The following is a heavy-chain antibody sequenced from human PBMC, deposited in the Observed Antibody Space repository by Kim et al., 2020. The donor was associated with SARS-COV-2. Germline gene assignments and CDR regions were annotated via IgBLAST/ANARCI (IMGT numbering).Heavy chain of an antibody. CDR3: ARDKRKNAFDY. D-gene: IGHD1-1*01. CDR2: IIPILGIA. Sequence: SVKVSCKASGGTFSSYAISWVRQAPGQGLEWMGRIIPILGIANYAQKFQGRVTITADKSTSTAYMELSSLRSEDTAVYYCARDKRKNAFDYWGQGTLVTVSS. V-gene: IGHV1-69*04. CDR1: GGTFSSYA. J-gene: IGHJ4*02.